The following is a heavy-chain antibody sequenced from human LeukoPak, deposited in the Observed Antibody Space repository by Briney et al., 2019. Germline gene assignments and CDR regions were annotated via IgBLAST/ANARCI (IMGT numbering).Heavy chain of an antibody. J-gene: IGHJ4*02. CDR3: VREYTYGAFDY. CDR2: TYYRPKWYT. Sequence: SQTLSLTCAISGDSVSSNSRAWNWFRQSPSRGLEWLGRTYYRPKWYTEYELSVKSRITISPDTSKNRFSLQVNSVTPDDTAVYYCVREYTYGAFDYWGQGALVTVSS. CDR1: GDSVSSNSRA. V-gene: IGHV6-1*01. D-gene: IGHD5-18*01.